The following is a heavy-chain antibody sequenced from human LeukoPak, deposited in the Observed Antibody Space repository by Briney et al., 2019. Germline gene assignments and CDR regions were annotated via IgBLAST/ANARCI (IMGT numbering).Heavy chain of an antibody. Sequence: PSETLSLTCTVSGGSISGTSYYWGWIRQPPGKGLEWIGSMYYSGSTYFNPSLKSRVTISVDTSKNQFSLRLSSVTAADTAVYYCASQMYSSGWYPRFDPWGQGTPVTVSS. D-gene: IGHD6-19*01. CDR3: ASQMYSSGWYPRFDP. CDR2: MYYSGST. CDR1: GGSISGTSYY. V-gene: IGHV4-39*01. J-gene: IGHJ5*02.